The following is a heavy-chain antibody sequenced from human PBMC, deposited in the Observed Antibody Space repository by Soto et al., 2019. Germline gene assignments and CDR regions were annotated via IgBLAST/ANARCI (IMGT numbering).Heavy chain of an antibody. D-gene: IGHD2-21*01. CDR3: VKDVWDY. Sequence: LRLSCAASGFTFSGYTMNWVRQAPGKGLEWVAVIGNSGDGTHYADSVKGRFTISRDNSKNTLYLQMESLRAEDTAVYYCVKDVWDYWGQGVLVTVSS. CDR2: IGNSGDGT. V-gene: IGHV3-23*01. J-gene: IGHJ4*02. CDR1: GFTFSGYT.